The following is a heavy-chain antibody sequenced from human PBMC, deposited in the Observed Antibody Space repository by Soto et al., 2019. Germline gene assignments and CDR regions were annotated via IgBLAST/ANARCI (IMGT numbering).Heavy chain of an antibody. D-gene: IGHD3-16*01. Sequence: QLQLRQSGPGLVKPPETLSLTCSVSGASITSGDYYWGWIRQPPGKGLEWVGSIFSDGSPYYNPSLKSRVTSSIDTSRNEFSLKLNSATAADTAVYYCVRTVVSSWFCDLWGRGTLITVSS. V-gene: IGHV4-39*01. CDR1: GASITSGDYY. CDR2: IFSDGSP. J-gene: IGHJ2*01. CDR3: VRTVVSSWFCDL.